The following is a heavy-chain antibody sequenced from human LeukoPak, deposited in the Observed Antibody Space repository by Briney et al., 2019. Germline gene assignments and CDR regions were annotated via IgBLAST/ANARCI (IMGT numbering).Heavy chain of an antibody. CDR3: GREWLVLPTSDY. Sequence: GGSLRLSCAASGFTFSSYWMRWVRQAPGKGLEWVANIKQDGSEKYYVDSVKGRFTISRDNAKNSLYLQMNSLRAEDTAVYYCGREWLVLPTSDYWGQGTLVTVSS. D-gene: IGHD6-19*01. V-gene: IGHV3-7*01. CDR1: GFTFSSYW. J-gene: IGHJ4*02. CDR2: IKQDGSEK.